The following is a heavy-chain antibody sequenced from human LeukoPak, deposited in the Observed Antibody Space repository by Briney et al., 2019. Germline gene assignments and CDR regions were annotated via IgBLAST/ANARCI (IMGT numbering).Heavy chain of an antibody. CDR2: IIPIFGTA. CDR3: ARQTVGDYDSSGYYRN. CDR1: GGTFSSYA. J-gene: IGHJ4*02. V-gene: IGHV1-69*05. D-gene: IGHD3-22*01. Sequence: GASVKVSCKASGGTFSSYAISWVRQAPGQGLEWMGGIIPIFGTANYAQKFQGRVTITTDECTSTAYMELSSLRSEDTAVYYCARQTVGDYDSSGYYRNWGQGTLVTVSS.